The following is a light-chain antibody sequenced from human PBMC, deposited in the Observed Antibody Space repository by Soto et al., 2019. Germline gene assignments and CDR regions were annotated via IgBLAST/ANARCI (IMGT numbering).Light chain of an antibody. V-gene: IGKV4-1*01. CDR3: QQYYSTKFN. CDR2: WAS. CDR1: QSVLYNSNNKNY. J-gene: IGKJ4*01. Sequence: DIVITQSPYSLAVSLGERATINCKSSQSVLYNSNNKNYLAWYQQKPGQPPKLLIYWASTRESGVPDRVSGSGSGTDFTLAISSMQAEDVEVYYCQQYYSTKFNFGGGTKVDIK.